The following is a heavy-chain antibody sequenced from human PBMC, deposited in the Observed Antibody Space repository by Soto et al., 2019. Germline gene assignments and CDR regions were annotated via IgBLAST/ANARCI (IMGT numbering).Heavy chain of an antibody. CDR1: GFTFSSYA. CDR3: AKYDYIWGSYRIDY. J-gene: IGHJ4*02. D-gene: IGHD3-16*02. V-gene: IGHV3-23*01. Sequence: EVQLLESGGGLVQPGGSLRLSCAASGFTFSSYAMSWVRQAPGKGLEWVSAISGSGGSTYYADSVKGRFTISRDNSKKTMYLQMNSLRAEDTAVYYCAKYDYIWGSYRIDYWGQGTLVTVSS. CDR2: ISGSGGST.